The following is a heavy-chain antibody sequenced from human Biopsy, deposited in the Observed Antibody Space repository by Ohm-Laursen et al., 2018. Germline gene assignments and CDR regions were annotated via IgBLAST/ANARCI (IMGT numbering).Heavy chain of an antibody. CDR2: ISSSSSPI. CDR1: GFIFSTYS. Sequence: SLRLSCAASGFIFSTYSMNWVRQAPGKGLEWVSYISSSSSPIYYADSVKGRFTISRDNAKNSLSLQMNSLRAEDTAVYNCARGSDSDYWGQGTLVTVSS. J-gene: IGHJ4*02. CDR3: ARGSDSDY. V-gene: IGHV3-48*01.